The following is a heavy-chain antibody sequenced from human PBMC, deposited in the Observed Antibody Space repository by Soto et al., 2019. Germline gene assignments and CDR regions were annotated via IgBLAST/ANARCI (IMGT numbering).Heavy chain of an antibody. V-gene: IGHV3-33*01. Sequence: GGSLRLSCAASGFTFSSYGMHWVRQAPGKGLEWVAVIGYDGSNKYYADSVKGRFTISRDNSKNTLYLQMNSLRAEDTAVYYCASIGSGAFDIWGQGTMVTVSS. CDR1: GFTFSSYG. CDR2: IGYDGSNK. J-gene: IGHJ3*02. D-gene: IGHD3-10*01. CDR3: ASIGSGAFDI.